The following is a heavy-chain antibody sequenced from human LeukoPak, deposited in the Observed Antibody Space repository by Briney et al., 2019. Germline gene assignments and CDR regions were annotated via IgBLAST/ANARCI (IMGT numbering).Heavy chain of an antibody. CDR3: AKVRYSSGRYDFDY. CDR2: IGGSGGST. J-gene: IGHJ4*02. CDR1: GFSFSSYA. Sequence: AGGSLRLSCAASGFSFSSYAMNWVRQAPGKGLEWGSVIGGSGGSTSYADSVKGRFTISRDNSKNTLYLQMNSLRAEDTAVYFCAKVRYSSGRYDFDYWGQGTLVTVSS. D-gene: IGHD6-19*01. V-gene: IGHV3-23*01.